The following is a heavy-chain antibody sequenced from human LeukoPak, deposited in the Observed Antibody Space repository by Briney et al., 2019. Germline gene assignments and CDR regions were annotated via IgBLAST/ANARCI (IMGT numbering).Heavy chain of an antibody. Sequence: KTSETLSLTCTVSGGSISSFFWSWIRQPPGKGLEWIGSIYHSRSTYYNASLKSRATISADTSKNQFSLKLSSVTAADTAVYYCARHRWMEVYGSGSYYVDYWGQGTLVTVSS. V-gene: IGHV4-59*04. J-gene: IGHJ4*02. CDR2: IYHSRST. D-gene: IGHD3-10*01. CDR1: GGSISSFF. CDR3: ARHRWMEVYGSGSYYVDY.